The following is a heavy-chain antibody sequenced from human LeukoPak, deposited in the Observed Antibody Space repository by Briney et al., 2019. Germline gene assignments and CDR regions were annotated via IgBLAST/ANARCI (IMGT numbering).Heavy chain of an antibody. V-gene: IGHV3-74*03. CDR2: IDSDGSKT. CDR3: ARDLLN. Sequence: GGSLRLSCAASGFTFSTYWMHWVRQAPGKGLVWVSRIDSDGSKTSYAESAKGRFTISRDNTKNTLYLQMDSLRAEDTAIYYCARDLLNWGQGTLVTVSS. CDR1: GFTFSTYW. J-gene: IGHJ4*02.